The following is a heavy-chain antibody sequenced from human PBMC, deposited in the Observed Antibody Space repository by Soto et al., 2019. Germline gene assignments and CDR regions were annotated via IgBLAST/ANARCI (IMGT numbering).Heavy chain of an antibody. D-gene: IGHD5-12*01. CDR3: ARGLPNFSSFDS. V-gene: IGHV3-74*01. CDR2: VSSDGSST. J-gene: IGHJ4*02. Sequence: DVQLVESGGGLVQPGESLRLSCAASGFTFSSYWMHWIRQAPGKGLVWVARVSSDGSSTVYANSVTGRLTISRDNAKNTLYLQMNSLSDEDTAVYYCARGLPNFSSFDSWGQGTLVTVSS. CDR1: GFTFSSYW.